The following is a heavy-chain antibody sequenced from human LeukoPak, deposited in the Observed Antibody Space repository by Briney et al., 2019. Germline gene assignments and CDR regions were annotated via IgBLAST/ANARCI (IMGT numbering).Heavy chain of an antibody. D-gene: IGHD2-2*03. CDR3: ARVGYCSSTSCYAYDY. CDR2: IYPGDSDT. CDR1: GYSFTSYW. V-gene: IGHV5-51*01. Sequence: GESLKISCKGSGYSFTSYWIGWVRQMPGKGLEWMGIIYPGDSDTRYSPSFQGQVTISADKSISTAYLQWSSLKPSDTAMYYCARVGYCSSTSCYAYDYWGQGTLVTVSS. J-gene: IGHJ4*02.